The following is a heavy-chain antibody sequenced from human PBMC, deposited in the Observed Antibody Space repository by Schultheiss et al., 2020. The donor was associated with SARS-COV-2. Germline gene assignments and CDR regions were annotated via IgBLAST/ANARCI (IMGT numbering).Heavy chain of an antibody. CDR1: GYTFTNYY. V-gene: IGHV1-2*04. CDR3: ARSPDYWNFDS. D-gene: IGHD4-11*01. J-gene: IGHJ4*02. CDR2: INPKSGGT. Sequence: ASVKVSCKASGYTFTNYYLHWVRQAPGQGLEWMGWINPKSGGTKYTQKLQGWVTMTRDTSISTADMELSRLRSDDTAVYYCARSPDYWNFDSWGQGTLVTVSS.